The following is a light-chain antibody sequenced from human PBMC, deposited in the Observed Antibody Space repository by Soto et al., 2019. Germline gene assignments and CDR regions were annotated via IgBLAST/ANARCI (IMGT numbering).Light chain of an antibody. CDR2: GAS. CDR1: QSVSSN. J-gene: IGKJ1*01. CDR3: QQYSNWPLWT. Sequence: EIVMTQSPATLSVSPGERATLSCRASQSVSSNLAWYQQKPGQAPRLLIYGASTMATGIPARFSGSGSGTEFTLTISSLQAEDFAVYYCQQYSNWPLWTFGQGTKVEIK. V-gene: IGKV3-15*01.